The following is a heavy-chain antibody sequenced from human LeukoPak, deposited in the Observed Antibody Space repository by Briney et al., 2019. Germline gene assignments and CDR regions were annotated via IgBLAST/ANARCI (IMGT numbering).Heavy chain of an antibody. CDR2: FDPEHGET. J-gene: IGHJ4*02. D-gene: IGHD2-15*01. V-gene: IGHV1-24*01. CDR1: GYTLTELS. Sequence: ASVKVSCKVSGYTLTELSMHWVRQAPGKGLEWMGGFDPEHGETVYAQKFQGRLTMTEDTSTHTAYMELSSLRSDDTAVYYCATDPVGYCNANGCYSVDYWGQGTLVTVSS. CDR3: ATDPVGYCNANGCYSVDY.